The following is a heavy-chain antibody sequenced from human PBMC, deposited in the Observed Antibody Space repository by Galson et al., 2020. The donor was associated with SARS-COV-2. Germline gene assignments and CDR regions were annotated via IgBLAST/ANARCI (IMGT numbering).Heavy chain of an antibody. V-gene: IGHV3-21*01. CDR2: ISDSSTYI. Sequence: AGGSLRLSCAASKFSFSNYIMTWVRQAPGKGLEWVSSISDSSTYIYYADSVRGRFTISRDNAKNSLYLQMNSLRAEDTAVYYCARDRVYFWGGYRYPDAFDVWGQGTLVNVSS. CDR1: KFSFSNYI. CDR3: ARDRVYFWGGYRYPDAFDV. D-gene: IGHD3-16*02. J-gene: IGHJ3*01.